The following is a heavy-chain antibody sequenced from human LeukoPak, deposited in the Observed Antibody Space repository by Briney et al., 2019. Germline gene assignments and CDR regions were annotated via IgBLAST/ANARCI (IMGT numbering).Heavy chain of an antibody. CDR2: INHSGST. CDR3: ARVTAITMIVV. J-gene: IGHJ4*02. CDR1: GGSFSGYY. D-gene: IGHD3-22*01. V-gene: IGHV4-34*01. Sequence: SETLSLTCAVYGGSFSGYYWSWIRQPPGKGLEWIGEINHSGSTNYNPSLKSRVTISVDTSKNQFSLKLSSVTAADTAVHYCARVTAITMIVVWGQGTLVTVSS.